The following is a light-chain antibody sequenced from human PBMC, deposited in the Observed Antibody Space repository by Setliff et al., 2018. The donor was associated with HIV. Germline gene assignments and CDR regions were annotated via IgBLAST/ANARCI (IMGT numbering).Light chain of an antibody. Sequence: QSALTQPASVSGSPGQSITISCTGTSSDIGAYNYVSWYQQHPGKAPKLMIYDVSSRPSGVSNRFSGSKSGNTASLTISGLQAEDEADYYCSSYTSSVTLVFGTGTKVTV. V-gene: IGLV2-14*01. CDR2: DVS. CDR3: SSYTSSVTLV. CDR1: SSDIGAYNY. J-gene: IGLJ1*01.